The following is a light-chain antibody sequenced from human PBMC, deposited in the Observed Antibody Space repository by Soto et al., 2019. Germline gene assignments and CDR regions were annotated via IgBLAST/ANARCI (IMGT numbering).Light chain of an antibody. CDR2: TAT. J-gene: IGKJ3*01. Sequence: DIQMTQSPSSLSASVGDRVTITCRASQSISTYLNWYLHKPGKAPKLLIYTATNLHSGVSPRFSGSGSGTDFSLTITSLQPEDFATYYCPQSYSTHTFGPGTKGDIK. CDR3: PQSYSTHT. V-gene: IGKV1-39*01. CDR1: QSISTY.